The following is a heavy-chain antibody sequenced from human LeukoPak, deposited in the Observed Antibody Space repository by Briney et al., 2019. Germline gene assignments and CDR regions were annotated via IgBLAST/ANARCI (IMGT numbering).Heavy chain of an antibody. CDR3: AIKGSTFDY. V-gene: IGHV3-21*01. J-gene: IGHJ4*02. Sequence: GGSLRLSCTASGFTFSSYSMTWVRQAPGKGLEWVSSIGRSSSNIYHADSVKGRFTISRDNAKNSLYLQMSSLRAEDTAVYYCAIKGSTFDYWGQGTLVTVSS. CDR2: IGRSSSNI. CDR1: GFTFSSYS.